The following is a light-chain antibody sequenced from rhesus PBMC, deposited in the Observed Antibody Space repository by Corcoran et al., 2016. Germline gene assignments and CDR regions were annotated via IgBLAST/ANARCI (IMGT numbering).Light chain of an antibody. J-gene: IGKJ2*01. CDR2: NAS. CDR3: LQYSGSPYS. V-gene: IGKV1-22*01. CDR1: QSINNW. Sequence: DIQMTQSPSSLSASVGDTVTITCRASQSINNWLAWHQQKPGNAPSLLIYNASTLQGGVPSRFSGSGSGTDFTVTISGLQPEDFATYYCLQYSGSPYSFGQGTKVEIK.